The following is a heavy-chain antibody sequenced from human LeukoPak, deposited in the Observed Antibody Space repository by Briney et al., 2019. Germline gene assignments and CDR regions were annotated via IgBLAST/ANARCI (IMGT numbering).Heavy chain of an antibody. V-gene: IGHV1-18*04. J-gene: IGHJ6*04. Sequence: ASVKVSCKASGYTFTSYGISWVRQAPGQGLERMGWISAYNGYSNYAQKLQGRVTITTDTSTSTAYMELRSLRSDDTAVYYCARGHVVAATLGMFPNYYYYGMDVWGKGTTVTVSS. D-gene: IGHD2-15*01. CDR2: ISAYNGYS. CDR3: ARGHVVAATLGMFPNYYYYGMDV. CDR1: GYTFTSYG.